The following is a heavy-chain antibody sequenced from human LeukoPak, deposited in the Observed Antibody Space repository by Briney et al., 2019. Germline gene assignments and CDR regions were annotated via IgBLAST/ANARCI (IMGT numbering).Heavy chain of an antibody. CDR2: ISGSGGST. J-gene: IGHJ3*02. CDR3: ARFGRGYSYGDAFDI. V-gene: IGHV3-23*01. CDR1: GFTFSSYA. D-gene: IGHD5-18*01. Sequence: GGSLRLSCAASGFTFSSYAMSWVRQAPGKGLEWVSAISGSGGSTYYADSVKGRFTISRDNAKNSLYLQMNSLRAEDTAVYYCARFGRGYSYGDAFDIWGQGTMVTVSS.